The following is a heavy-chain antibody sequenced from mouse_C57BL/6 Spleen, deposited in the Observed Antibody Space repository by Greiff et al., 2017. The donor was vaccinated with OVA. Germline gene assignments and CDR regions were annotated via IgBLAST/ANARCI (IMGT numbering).Heavy chain of an antibody. J-gene: IGHJ4*01. V-gene: IGHV1-39*01. CDR1: GYSFTDYN. CDR2: INPNYGNT. Sequence: EVQLQESGPELVKPGASVKISCKASGYSFTDYNMNWVKQRTGKSLEWIGVINPNYGNTSYNQQFKGKATLTVAKSASTAYMQLNSLTSEDSAVYYCARGEGAKGDWGQGTSVTVSS. CDR3: ARGEGAKGD.